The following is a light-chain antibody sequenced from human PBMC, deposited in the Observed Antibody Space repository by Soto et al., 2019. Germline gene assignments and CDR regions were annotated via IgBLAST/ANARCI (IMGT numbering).Light chain of an antibody. CDR2: DVS. V-gene: IGLV2-14*03. Sequence: QSALTQPASVSGSPGQSITISCTGTSSDVGAYNYVSWYQQHPGKAPKLMIYDVSNRPSGVSNRFSGSKSGNTASLIISGLQAEDEADYYCTSYRVSSSLEVFGGGTKLTVL. CDR1: SSDVGAYNY. CDR3: TSYRVSSSLEV. J-gene: IGLJ2*01.